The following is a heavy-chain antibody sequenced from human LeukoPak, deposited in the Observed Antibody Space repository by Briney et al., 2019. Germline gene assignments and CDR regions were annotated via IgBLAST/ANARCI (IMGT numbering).Heavy chain of an antibody. D-gene: IGHD3-22*01. V-gene: IGHV1-2*02. CDR2: INPNSGGT. Sequence: ASVKVSCKASGYTFTGYYMHWVRQAPGQGLEWMGWINPNSGGTNYAQKFQGRVTMTRDTSISTAYMGLSRLRSDDTAVYYCASGLYYYDSSGYYVYWGQGTLVTVSS. CDR3: ASGLYYYDSSGYYVY. J-gene: IGHJ4*02. CDR1: GYTFTGYY.